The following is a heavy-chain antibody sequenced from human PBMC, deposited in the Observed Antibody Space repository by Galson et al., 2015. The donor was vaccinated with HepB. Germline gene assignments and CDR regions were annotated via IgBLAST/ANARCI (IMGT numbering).Heavy chain of an antibody. D-gene: IGHD2-15*01. CDR2: ITSDGTTT. Sequence: SLRLSCAASGFTFSDYWMHWVRQAPGKGLVWVSRITSDGTTTTYADSVKGRFTISRDNAKNTVHLQMNSLRVEDTAVYYCARVGFCDGGNCEDYWGQGTQVTVSS. J-gene: IGHJ4*02. CDR1: GFTFSDYW. V-gene: IGHV3-74*01. CDR3: ARVGFCDGGNCEDY.